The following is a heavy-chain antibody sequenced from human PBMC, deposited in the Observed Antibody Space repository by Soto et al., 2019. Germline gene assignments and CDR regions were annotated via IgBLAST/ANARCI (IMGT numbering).Heavy chain of an antibody. D-gene: IGHD1-7*01. CDR3: ARTLHNSNSIPHY. CDR2: ISGGGGVT. Sequence: GGSLRLSCEASGFSISDYGMSWVRQAPGRGLEWLSVISGGGGVTHYSDSVKGRFTISRDTSKNTVFVQLNSLRVDDTAVYFCARTLHNSNSIPHYWGQGTLVTVSS. V-gene: IGHV3-23*01. CDR1: GFSISDYG. J-gene: IGHJ4*02.